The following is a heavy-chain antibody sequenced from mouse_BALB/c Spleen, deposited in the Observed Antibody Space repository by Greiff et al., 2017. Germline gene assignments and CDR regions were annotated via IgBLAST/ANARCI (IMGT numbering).Heavy chain of an antibody. D-gene: IGHD3-2*01. CDR3: ARDLDSSGHEAMDY. V-gene: IGHV2-9*02. CDR1: GFSLTSYG. Sequence: VQLVESGPGLVAPSQSLSITCTVSGFSLTSYGVHWVRQPPGKGLEWLGVIWAGGSTNYNSALMSRLSISKDNSKSQVFLKMNSLQTDDTAMYYCARDLDSSGHEAMDYWGQGTSVTVSS. J-gene: IGHJ4*01. CDR2: IWAGGST.